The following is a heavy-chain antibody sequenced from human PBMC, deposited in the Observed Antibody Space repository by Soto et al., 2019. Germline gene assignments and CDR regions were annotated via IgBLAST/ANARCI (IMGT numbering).Heavy chain of an antibody. V-gene: IGHV4-59*01. Sequence: QVQLQESGPGLVKPSETLSLTCTVSGGSINSYYWSWIRQPPGKGLEWIAYIYYTGSTNYNPSLKSRVTISVDTSKNQFSLKLTSVTAADTAMYYCATQGGLYGDYPAWYFDLWGRGTLVTVSS. J-gene: IGHJ2*01. CDR3: ATQGGLYGDYPAWYFDL. CDR2: IYYTGST. CDR1: GGSINSYY. D-gene: IGHD4-17*01.